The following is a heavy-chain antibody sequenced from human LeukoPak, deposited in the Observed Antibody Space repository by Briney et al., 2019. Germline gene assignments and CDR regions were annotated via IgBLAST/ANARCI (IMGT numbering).Heavy chain of an antibody. V-gene: IGHV3-30*03. J-gene: IGHJ4*02. Sequence: GRSLRLSCAASGFTFSSYGMHWVRQAPGKGLEWVAVISYDGSNKYYADSVKGRFTISRDNSKNTLNLQMNSLRAEDTAVYYCAGRTYHFDYWGQGTLVTVSS. CDR1: GFTFSSYG. CDR2: ISYDGSNK. D-gene: IGHD2-2*01. CDR3: AGRTYHFDY.